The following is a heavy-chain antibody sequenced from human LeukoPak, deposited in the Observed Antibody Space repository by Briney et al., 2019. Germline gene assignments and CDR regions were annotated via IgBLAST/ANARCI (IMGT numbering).Heavy chain of an antibody. V-gene: IGHV3-7*03. CDR3: ARIVVGVTGNDY. CDR2: IKEDGSVK. Sequence: GGSQRLSCAASGFTFTSYWMSWLRQTPGKGLEWMANIKEDGSVKSYVDSVQGRFIISRDNAKNTLYLQMNSLRAEDTALYYCARIVVGVTGNDYWGQGTLVTVSS. D-gene: IGHD2-2*01. CDR1: GFTFTSYW. J-gene: IGHJ4*02.